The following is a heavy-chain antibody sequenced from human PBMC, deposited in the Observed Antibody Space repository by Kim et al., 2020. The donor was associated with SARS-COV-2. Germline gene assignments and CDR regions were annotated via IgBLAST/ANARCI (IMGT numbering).Heavy chain of an antibody. CDR3: ARDVEYGDSNWFDP. CDR1: GGSISSGGYY. D-gene: IGHD4-17*01. CDR2: IYYSGST. Sequence: SETLSLTCTVSGGSISSGGYYWSWIRQHPGKGLEWIGYIYYSGSTYYNPSLKSRVTISVDTSKNQFSLKLSSVTAADTAVYYCARDVEYGDSNWFDPWGQETLVTVSS. V-gene: IGHV4-31*03. J-gene: IGHJ5*02.